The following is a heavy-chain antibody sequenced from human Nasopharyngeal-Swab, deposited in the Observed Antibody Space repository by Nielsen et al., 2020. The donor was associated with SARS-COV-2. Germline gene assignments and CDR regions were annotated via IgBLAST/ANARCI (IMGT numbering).Heavy chain of an antibody. CDR2: ISGSGGST. D-gene: IGHD3-16*01. J-gene: IGHJ6*03. Sequence: GESLKISCAASGFTFSSYAMSWVRQAPGKGLEWVSAISGSGGSTYYADSVKGRFTISRDNAKNSLYLQMNSLRAEDTAVYYCARVSDYDYVWGSFFVDYYYMDVWGKGTTVTVSS. V-gene: IGHV3-23*01. CDR3: ARVSDYDYVWGSFFVDYYYMDV. CDR1: GFTFSSYA.